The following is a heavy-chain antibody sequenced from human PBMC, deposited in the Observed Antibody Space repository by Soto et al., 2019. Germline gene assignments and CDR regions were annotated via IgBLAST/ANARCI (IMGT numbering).Heavy chain of an antibody. J-gene: IGHJ4*02. D-gene: IGHD3-22*01. V-gene: IGHV2-26*01. CDR1: GFSLSNSRIG. CDR2: IFSNDEK. Sequence: SGPTLVNPTETLTLTFTVSGFSLSNSRIGVSWIRQPPGKALEWLAHIFSNDEKSYSTSLKSRLTISKDTSKSQVVLTMTNMDPVDTATYYCARIRDSSGYYRIFDYWGQGTLVTVSS. CDR3: ARIRDSSGYYRIFDY.